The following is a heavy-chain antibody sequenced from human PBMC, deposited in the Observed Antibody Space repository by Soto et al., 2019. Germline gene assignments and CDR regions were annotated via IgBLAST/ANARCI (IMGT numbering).Heavy chain of an antibody. Sequence: QVQVVQSGAEVKKPGSSVKVSCKVSGGIFTNNAISWVRQAPGQGLEWLGGVIPLFDTAYYAQIFRGRLRVFGGGATTPAHMGLRGPTTGETAGLFCAAGGHNDGYNFYHGMDVWGQGTTVTVS. CDR3: AAGGHNDGYNFYHGMDV. CDR2: VIPLFDTA. D-gene: IGHD3-9*01. V-gene: IGHV1-69*01. J-gene: IGHJ6*02. CDR1: GGIFTNNA.